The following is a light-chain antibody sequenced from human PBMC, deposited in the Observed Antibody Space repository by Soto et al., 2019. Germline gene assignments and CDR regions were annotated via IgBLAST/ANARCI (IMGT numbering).Light chain of an antibody. J-gene: IGKJ1*01. Sequence: DTQITQSPSTRSGCVAHRVRITCRASQTISSWLAWYQQKPGKAPKLLIYKASTLKSGVPSRFSGSGSGTEFTLTISSLQTDDFATYYCQHYNSYSEAFGQGTKVDSK. CDR2: KAS. V-gene: IGKV1-5*03. CDR3: QHYNSYSEA. CDR1: QTISSW.